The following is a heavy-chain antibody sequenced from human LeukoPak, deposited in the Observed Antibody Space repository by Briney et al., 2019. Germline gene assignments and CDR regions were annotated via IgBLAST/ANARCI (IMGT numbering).Heavy chain of an antibody. CDR3: ARVMFPEYDFWSGYLVDY. J-gene: IGHJ4*02. CDR2: ISSSGSTI. V-gene: IGHV3-48*03. D-gene: IGHD3-3*01. Sequence: GGSLRLSCAASGFTFSSYEMNWVRQAPGKGLEWVSYISSSGSTIYYADSVKGRFTISRDNAKNSLYLQMSSLRAEDTAVYYCARVMFPEYDFWSGYLVDYWGQGTLVTVSS. CDR1: GFTFSSYE.